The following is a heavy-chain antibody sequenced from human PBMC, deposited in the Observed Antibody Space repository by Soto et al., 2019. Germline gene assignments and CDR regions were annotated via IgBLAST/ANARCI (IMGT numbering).Heavy chain of an antibody. V-gene: IGHV3-7*03. J-gene: IGHJ4*02. D-gene: IGHD5-18*01. Sequence: EVQLVESGGVLVQPGGSLRLSCAASGFIFRTSWMSWVRQAPGKGLEWVASIGQDGGEKHYVDSVKGRFTISRDNAKTSLDLQMTSLGVEDTAIYYCATDDSLAYWGQGTLVTVSS. CDR1: GFIFRTSW. CDR3: ATDDSLAY. CDR2: IGQDGGEK.